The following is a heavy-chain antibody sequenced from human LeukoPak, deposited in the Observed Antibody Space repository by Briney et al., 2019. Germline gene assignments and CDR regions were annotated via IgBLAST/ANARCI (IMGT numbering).Heavy chain of an antibody. J-gene: IGHJ4*02. V-gene: IGHV3-74*01. D-gene: IGHD1-26*01. CDR2: INSDGSST. CDR3: AKPTRGSGSFLIDF. CDR1: GFTFSSYW. Sequence: GSLRLSCAASGFTFSSYWMHWVRQAPGKGLVWVSRINSDGSSTSYADSVKGRFTISRDNSKNTLYLQMNSLRAEDTAVYYCAKPTRGSGSFLIDFWGQGTLVTVSS.